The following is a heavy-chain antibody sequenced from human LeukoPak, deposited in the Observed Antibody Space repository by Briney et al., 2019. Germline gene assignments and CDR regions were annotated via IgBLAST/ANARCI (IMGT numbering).Heavy chain of an antibody. D-gene: IGHD3-16*02. J-gene: IGHJ6*02. CDR3: ARYRAKVYYYDMDV. CDR1: GGSLSGSY. V-gene: IGHV4-59*08. CDR2: IYYSGTT. Sequence: SETLSLTCDVNGGSLSGSYWSWIRQPPGKGLEWLGYIYYSGTTNYNPSLKSRVTISVDTSKNQFSLKLSSVTAADTAVYYCARYRAKVYYYDMDVWGQGTTVTVSS.